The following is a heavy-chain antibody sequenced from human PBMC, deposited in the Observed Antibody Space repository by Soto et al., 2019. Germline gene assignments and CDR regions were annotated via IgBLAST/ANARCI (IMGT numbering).Heavy chain of an antibody. V-gene: IGHV3-9*01. D-gene: IGHD6-13*01. J-gene: IGHJ6*02. Sequence: EVQLVESGGGLVQPGRSLRLSCAASGFTFDDYAMHWVRQAPGKGLEWDSGISWNSGSIGYADSVKGRFTISRDNAKNSLYLQMNSLRAEDTALYYCAKEGYSSSWYRDYYYYGMDVWGQGTTVPVSS. CDR3: AKEGYSSSWYRDYYYYGMDV. CDR1: GFTFDDYA. CDR2: ISWNSGSI.